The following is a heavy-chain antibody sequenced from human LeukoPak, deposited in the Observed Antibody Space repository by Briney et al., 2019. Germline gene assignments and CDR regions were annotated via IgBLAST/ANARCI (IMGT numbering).Heavy chain of an antibody. CDR2: IYTSGST. Sequence: SETLSLTCTVSGGSISSYYWSWIRQPAGKGLEWIGRIYTSGSTYYNPSLKSRVTISVDTSKNQFSLKLSSVTAADTAVYYCASFGGFNSGELDYWGQGTLVTVSS. J-gene: IGHJ4*02. V-gene: IGHV4-4*07. D-gene: IGHD3-10*01. CDR3: ASFGGFNSGELDY. CDR1: GGSISSYY.